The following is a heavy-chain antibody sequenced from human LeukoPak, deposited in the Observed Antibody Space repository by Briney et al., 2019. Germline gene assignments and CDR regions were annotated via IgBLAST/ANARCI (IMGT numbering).Heavy chain of an antibody. J-gene: IGHJ4*02. CDR2: INPNSGGT. CDR1: GYTFTGFD. V-gene: IGHV1-2*02. CDR3: AGLEHVGRGWDNLDY. Sequence: ASVKASCKASGYTFTGFDVSCVRQAPGQGLEWMGWINPNSGGTNYAQKFQGRVTMTRDTSISTAYMELSSLRSDDTAGYYCAGLEHVGRGWDNLDYWGQGTLVTVSS. D-gene: IGHD3-3*01.